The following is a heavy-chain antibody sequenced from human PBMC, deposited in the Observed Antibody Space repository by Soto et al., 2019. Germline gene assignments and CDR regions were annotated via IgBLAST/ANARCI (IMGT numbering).Heavy chain of an antibody. CDR2: IYYSGST. V-gene: IGHV4-59*01. J-gene: IGHJ6*02. Sequence: SETLYLTCAACGGSISSSYWTWSRQPPGKGLEWIGYIYYSGSTNYNPSLKSRVTISVDTSKNQFSLKLSSVTAADTAVYYCARAVRYGELEQRNNHADYYYYGMEVWGQGTTVTVSS. CDR3: ARAVRYGELEQRNNHADYYYYGMEV. CDR1: GGSISSSY. D-gene: IGHD1-1*01.